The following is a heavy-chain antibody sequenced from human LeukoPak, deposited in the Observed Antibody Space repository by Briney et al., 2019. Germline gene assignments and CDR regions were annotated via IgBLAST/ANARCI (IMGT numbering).Heavy chain of an antibody. CDR2: ISTSGSYI. CDR1: GLTFSNYN. Sequence: GGSLRLSCAASGLTFSNYNMNWVRQAPGKGLEWVSSISTSGSYIYYANSMKGRFTISRDNAKNSLYLQMNSLRAEDTAVYYCARLKQQLVRLLSRDTTYYYYYYMDVWGKGTTVTVSS. D-gene: IGHD6-13*01. CDR3: ARLKQQLVRLLSRDTTYYYYYYMDV. J-gene: IGHJ6*03. V-gene: IGHV3-21*01.